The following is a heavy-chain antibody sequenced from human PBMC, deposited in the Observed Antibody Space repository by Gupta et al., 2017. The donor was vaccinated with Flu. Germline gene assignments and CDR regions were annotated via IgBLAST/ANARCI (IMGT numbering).Heavy chain of an antibody. D-gene: IGHD2-15*01. Sequence: EVQLLESGGDLVQPGGSLRLSCGASGLSVSSYAMSWVRQAPGKGLEWVSGISASGISIYYADSVKGRFTISRDISKNTLYLQMNSLRDEDTATYYCTKDQDIVVAIAATWGQGTRVTVSS. V-gene: IGHV3-23*01. CDR2: ISASGISI. J-gene: IGHJ5*02. CDR1: GLSVSSYA. CDR3: TKDQDIVVAIAAT.